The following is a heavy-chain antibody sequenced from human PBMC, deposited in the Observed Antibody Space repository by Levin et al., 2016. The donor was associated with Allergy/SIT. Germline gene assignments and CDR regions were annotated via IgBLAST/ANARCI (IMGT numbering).Heavy chain of an antibody. Sequence: PGKGLEWIGSIYYSGSTYYNPSLKSRVTISVDTSKNQFSLKLSSVTAADTAVYYCARQKYSSGWTGWFDPWGQGTLVTVSS. D-gene: IGHD6-19*01. J-gene: IGHJ5*02. V-gene: IGHV4-39*01. CDR3: ARQKYSSGWTGWFDP. CDR2: IYYSGST.